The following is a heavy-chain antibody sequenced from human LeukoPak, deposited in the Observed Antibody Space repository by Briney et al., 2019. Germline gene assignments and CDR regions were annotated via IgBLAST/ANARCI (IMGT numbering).Heavy chain of an antibody. V-gene: IGHV5-51*01. D-gene: IGHD5/OR15-5a*01. J-gene: IGHJ4*02. CDR2: IYPGNSDT. CDR3: ARQSVFDHYYFDY. Sequence: GESLKISCKGSGYTFTSYWIGWVRQMPGKGLEWMGIIYPGNSDTKYSPSLQGRVTISADKSISTAYLQWSSLKASDTAMYYCARQSVFDHYYFDYWGQGTLVTVSS. CDR1: GYTFTSYW.